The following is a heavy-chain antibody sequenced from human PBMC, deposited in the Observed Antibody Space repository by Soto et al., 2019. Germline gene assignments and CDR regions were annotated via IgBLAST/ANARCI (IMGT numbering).Heavy chain of an antibody. CDR1: GGALSSSG. V-gene: IGHV1-69*01. Sequence: QVQLVQSGAEMKKPGSSVRVSCKASGGALSSSGITWVRQAPGQGLEWVAGVIPIFGTTKNAPKFQGRVTVSADESTSTAYMELSSLTSEDTAVYFCARXXXXXXXXXGVIPWDALXVXGQGT. J-gene: IGHJ6*02. CDR3: ARXXXXXXXXXGVIPWDALXV. D-gene: IGHD2-21*01. CDR2: VIPIFGTT.